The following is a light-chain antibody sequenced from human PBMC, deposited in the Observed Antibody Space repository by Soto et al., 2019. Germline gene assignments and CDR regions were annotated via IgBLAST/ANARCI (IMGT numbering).Light chain of an antibody. J-gene: IGLJ3*02. Sequence: QSILSQPPSVSAAPGQTVTISCSGAGSNIGNSFVSWYQQIPGTAPKLVIYDNNKRPSGIPDRFSGSKSGTSATLGIAGLQTGDEADYYCGTWDTSLNVGVFGGGTQLTVL. V-gene: IGLV1-51*01. CDR3: GTWDTSLNVGV. CDR2: DNN. CDR1: GSNIGNSF.